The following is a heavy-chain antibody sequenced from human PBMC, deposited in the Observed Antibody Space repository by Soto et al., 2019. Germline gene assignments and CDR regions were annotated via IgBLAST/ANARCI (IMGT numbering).Heavy chain of an antibody. D-gene: IGHD4-17*01. V-gene: IGHV3-30*18. CDR2: ISSDGSEK. Sequence: LRLSCVASGFTFSNYAMHWVRQAPGKGLGWVAVISSDGSEKYYLDSVRDRFTISRDNSKNTLYLQMNNLRPEDTAMYYCANSWTTLTTGFDFWGQGALVTVT. J-gene: IGHJ4*02. CDR3: ANSWTTLTTGFDF. CDR1: GFTFSNYA.